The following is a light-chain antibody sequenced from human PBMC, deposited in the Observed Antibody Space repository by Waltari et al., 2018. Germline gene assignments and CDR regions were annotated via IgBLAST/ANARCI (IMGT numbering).Light chain of an antibody. J-gene: IGLJ1*01. CDR3: SSYTTSSAPGV. Sequence: QSALTQPASVSGSPGQSLTISCSGTDSDVGAYDFVPWYQQPPTQAPHLINYEVSNRPSGISTRFAASKSGNTASLTISGLQAEDEADYYSSSYTTSSAPGVFGTGTRVTVL. V-gene: IGLV2-14*01. CDR2: EVS. CDR1: DSDVGAYDF.